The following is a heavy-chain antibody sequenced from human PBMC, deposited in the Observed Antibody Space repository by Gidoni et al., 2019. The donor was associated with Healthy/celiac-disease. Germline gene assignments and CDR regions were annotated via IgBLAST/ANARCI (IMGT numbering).Heavy chain of an antibody. CDR3: ARDDLSGYDYYYYYGMDV. J-gene: IGHJ6*02. V-gene: IGHV3-21*01. CDR2: ISSSSSYI. CDR1: GFTFSSYS. D-gene: IGHD5-12*01. Sequence: EVQLVESGGGLVKPGGSLRLSCAASGFTFSSYSMNWVRQAPGKGLEWVSSISSSSSYIYYADSVKGRFTISRDNAKNSLYLQMNSLRAEDTAVYYCARDDLSGYDYYYYYGMDVWGQGTTVTVSS.